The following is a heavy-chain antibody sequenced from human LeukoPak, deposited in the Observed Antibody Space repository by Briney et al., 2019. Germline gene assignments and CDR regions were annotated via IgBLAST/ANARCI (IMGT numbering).Heavy chain of an antibody. Sequence: ASVKVSCKASGYTFTSYDINWVRQATGQGLEWMGWMNPNSGNTGYAQKFQGRVTMTRNTSISTAYMGLSSLRSEDTAVYYCARGRYYDSSGYYYNSVWFDPWGQGTLVTVSS. D-gene: IGHD3-22*01. CDR1: GYTFTSYD. CDR3: ARGRYYDSSGYYYNSVWFDP. CDR2: MNPNSGNT. J-gene: IGHJ5*02. V-gene: IGHV1-8*01.